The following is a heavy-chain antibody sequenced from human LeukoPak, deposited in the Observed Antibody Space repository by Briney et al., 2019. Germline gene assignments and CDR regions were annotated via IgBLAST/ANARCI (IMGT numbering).Heavy chain of an antibody. J-gene: IGHJ4*02. V-gene: IGHV3-30*03. Sequence: PGRSLRLSCAASGFTFSSYGMHWVRQAPGKGLEWVAVISYDGSNKYYADSVKGRFTISRDNSKNTLYLQMNSLRAEDTAVYYCARDFNWAFDFWGQGILVTVSS. CDR3: ARDFNWAFDF. CDR2: ISYDGSNK. CDR1: GFTFSSYG. D-gene: IGHD1-1*01.